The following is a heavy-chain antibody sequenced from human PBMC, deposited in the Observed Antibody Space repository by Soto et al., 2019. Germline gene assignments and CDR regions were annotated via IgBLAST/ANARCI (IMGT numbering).Heavy chain of an antibody. V-gene: IGHV3-33*01. Sequence: QVQLVESGGGVVQPGRSLRLSCAASGFTFSSYGMHWVRKAPGKGLEWVEVIWYDGSNKYYADSVKGRFTISRDNSKNTLYLQMNSLRVEDTAVYYCARDRYSSGWYDLDYWGQGTLVTVSS. J-gene: IGHJ4*02. D-gene: IGHD6-19*01. CDR1: GFTFSSYG. CDR2: IWYDGSNK. CDR3: ARDRYSSGWYDLDY.